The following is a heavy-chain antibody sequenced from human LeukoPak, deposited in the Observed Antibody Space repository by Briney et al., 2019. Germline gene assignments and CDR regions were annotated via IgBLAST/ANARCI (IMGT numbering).Heavy chain of an antibody. CDR3: ARAYGDYVRGNWFDP. J-gene: IGHJ5*02. D-gene: IGHD4-17*01. Sequence: GGSLRLSCAASGFTFSSYSMNWVRQAPGKGLEWASYISSSSSTICYADSVKGRFTISRDNAKNSLYLQMNSLRAEDTAVYYCARAYGDYVRGNWFDPWGQGTLVTVSS. V-gene: IGHV3-48*01. CDR1: GFTFSSYS. CDR2: ISSSSSTI.